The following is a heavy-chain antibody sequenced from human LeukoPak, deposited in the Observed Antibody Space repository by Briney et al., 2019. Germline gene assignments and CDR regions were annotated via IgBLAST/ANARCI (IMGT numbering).Heavy chain of an antibody. Sequence: GGSLRLSCAASGFTFSSYWMTWVRQAPGKGLEWVANIKQDASEKFYVDSVKGRFTISRDNAKNSLYLQMNSLRAEDTAIYYCARFLRFTWILDYWGQGTLVTVSS. V-gene: IGHV3-7*01. J-gene: IGHJ4*02. CDR2: IKQDASEK. D-gene: IGHD3-16*01. CDR3: ARFLRFTWILDY. CDR1: GFTFSSYW.